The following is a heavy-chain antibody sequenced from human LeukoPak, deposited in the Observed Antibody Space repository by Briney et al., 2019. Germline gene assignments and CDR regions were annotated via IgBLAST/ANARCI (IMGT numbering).Heavy chain of an antibody. Sequence: PSETLSLTCAVYGGSFSGYYWSWIRQPPGKGLEWIGEINHSGSTNYNPSLKSRVTISVDTSKNQFSLKLSSVTAADTAVYYCARSKSAVYSSSVLYYFDYWGQGTLVTVSS. J-gene: IGHJ4*02. CDR2: INHSGST. D-gene: IGHD6-6*01. CDR1: GGSFSGYY. CDR3: ARSKSAVYSSSVLYYFDY. V-gene: IGHV4-34*01.